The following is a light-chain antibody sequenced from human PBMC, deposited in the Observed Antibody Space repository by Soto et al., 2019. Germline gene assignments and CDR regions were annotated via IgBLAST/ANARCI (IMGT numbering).Light chain of an antibody. V-gene: IGKV4-1*01. J-gene: IGKJ4*01. CDR3: QQYYSTPLT. CDR2: WAS. Sequence: IGLTQPPRSLSLSLGQPVSISHTVSQTLLHSDGKTYLNWYQQKPGQPPKLLIYWASTRESGVPDRFSGSGSGTDFTLTISSLQAEDVAVYYCQQYYSTPLTFGGGTKVDIK. CDR1: QTLLHSDGKTY.